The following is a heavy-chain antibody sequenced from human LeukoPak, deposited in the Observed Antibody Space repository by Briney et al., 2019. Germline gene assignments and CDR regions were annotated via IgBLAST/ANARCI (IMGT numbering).Heavy chain of an antibody. V-gene: IGHV3-21*01. CDR2: ISSSSSYI. D-gene: IGHD2-2*02. CDR1: GFTFSSYS. Sequence: GGSLRLSCAASGFTFSSYSMNWVRQAPGKGLEWVSSISSSSSYIYYAGSVKGRFTISRDNAKNSLYLQMNSLRAEDTAVYYCARGERSIVVVPAAILEYYYYYYYMDVWGKGTTVTVSS. J-gene: IGHJ6*03. CDR3: ARGERSIVVVPAAILEYYYYYYYMDV.